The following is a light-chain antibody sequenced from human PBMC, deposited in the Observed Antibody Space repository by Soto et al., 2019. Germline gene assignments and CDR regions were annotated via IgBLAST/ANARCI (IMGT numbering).Light chain of an antibody. V-gene: IGLV1-40*01. J-gene: IGLJ1*01. Sequence: QSVLTQPPSVSGAPGQRVTISCTGRSSNIGAGYDVHWYQRLPGTAPKVLIYNNNNRPSGVPHRFSGSNSGTSASLAITGLQAEDEADDSCQSYDSSLSGSYVFGTGTKLTVL. CDR3: QSYDSSLSGSYV. CDR2: NNN. CDR1: SSNIGAGYD.